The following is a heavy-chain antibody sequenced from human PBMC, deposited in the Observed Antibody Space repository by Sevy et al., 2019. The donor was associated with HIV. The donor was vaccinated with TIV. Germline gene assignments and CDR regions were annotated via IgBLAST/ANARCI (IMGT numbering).Heavy chain of an antibody. J-gene: IGHJ5*02. CDR1: GYTFTSYD. V-gene: IGHV1-8*01. CDR3: ARGRFNDFWSGYYIGGFDP. Sequence: ASVKVSCKASGYTFTSYDINWVRQATGQGLEWMGWMNPNSGNTGYAQKFQGRVTMTRKTSISTAYMELSSLRSEDTAVYYCARGRFNDFWSGYYIGGFDPWGQGTLVTVSS. CDR2: MNPNSGNT. D-gene: IGHD3-3*01.